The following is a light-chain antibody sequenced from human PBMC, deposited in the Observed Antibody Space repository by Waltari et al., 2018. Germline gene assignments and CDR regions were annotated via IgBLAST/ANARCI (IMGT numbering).Light chain of an antibody. CDR2: DDS. CDR3: QVWDSSFDRVV. Sequence: SYVLTQSPSVSVAPGQTATITCGGHNIGSNNVHWYQQRPGQAPVLVVYDDSDRPSGIPERFSGSNSANTATLTISRVDSGDEADYYCQVWDSSFDRVVFGGGTKLTVL. J-gene: IGLJ2*01. V-gene: IGLV3-21*02. CDR1: NIGSNN.